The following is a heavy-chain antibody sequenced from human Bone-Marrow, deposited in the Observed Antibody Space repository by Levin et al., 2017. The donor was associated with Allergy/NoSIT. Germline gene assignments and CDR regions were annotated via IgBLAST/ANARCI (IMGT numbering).Heavy chain of an antibody. CDR1: GLTFNNEA. V-gene: IGHV3-23*01. Sequence: GESLKISCAASGLTFNNEAMSWVRQAPGKGLEWVSAISASGDTTYNGDSVKGRFTISRDNSKNTVYLQVNSLRAEDTAVYYCAKLSSYSFASWGQGTLVTVSS. CDR2: ISASGDTT. CDR3: AKLSSYSFAS. J-gene: IGHJ4*02. D-gene: IGHD2/OR15-2a*01.